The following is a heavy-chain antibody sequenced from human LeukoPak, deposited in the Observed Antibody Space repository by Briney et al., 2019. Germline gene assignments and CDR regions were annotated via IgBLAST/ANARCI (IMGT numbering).Heavy chain of an antibody. CDR2: INHRGGA. J-gene: IGHJ5*02. V-gene: IGHV4-34*01. D-gene: IGHD2-2*01. CDR3: ASSCSSSCGANGNWFDP. CDR1: GGSFSASY. Sequence: SETLSLTCAVYGGSFSASYWSWIRQPPGKGLEWIGEINHRGGANYNPSLKSRVTMSLDTSKNQFSLKLSCATAAHTAVYCCASSCSSSCGANGNWFDPWGQGTLVTVSS.